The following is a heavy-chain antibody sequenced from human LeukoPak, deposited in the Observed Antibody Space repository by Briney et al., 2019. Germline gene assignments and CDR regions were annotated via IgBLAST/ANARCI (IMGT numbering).Heavy chain of an antibody. J-gene: IGHJ4*02. CDR1: GGSISSYY. V-gene: IGHV4-59*01. Sequence: SETLSLTCTVSGGSISSYYWSWIRQPPGKGLEWNGYIYYSGSTNYNPSLKSRVTISVDTSKNQFSLKLSSVTAADTAVYYCARGGSSWTLLDYWGQGTLVTVSS. D-gene: IGHD6-13*01. CDR3: ARGGSSWTLLDY. CDR2: IYYSGST.